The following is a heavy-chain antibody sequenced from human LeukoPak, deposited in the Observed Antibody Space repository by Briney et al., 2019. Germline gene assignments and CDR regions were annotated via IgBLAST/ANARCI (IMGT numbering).Heavy chain of an antibody. CDR1: GFTFSNYS. V-gene: IGHV3-21*01. J-gene: IGHJ4*02. CDR2: ITSSGSYI. CDR3: ARAEALKFRDFDY. Sequence: GGSLRLSCAASGFTFSNYSMNWVRQAPGKGPEWVSSITSSGSYIYYADTVKGRFTISRDNDRNSLYLQMNSLRAEDTAIYYCARAEALKFRDFDYWGQGTLVTVSS.